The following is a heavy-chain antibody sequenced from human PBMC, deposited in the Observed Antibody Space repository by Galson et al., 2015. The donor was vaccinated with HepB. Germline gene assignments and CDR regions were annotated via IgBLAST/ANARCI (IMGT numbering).Heavy chain of an antibody. V-gene: IGHV1-2*02. CDR1: GYTFTGYY. CDR3: ARELSFIGYCSGGSCYATYYYYGMDV. Sequence: SVKVSCKASGYTFTGYYMHLVRQAPGQGLEWMGWINPNSGGTNYAQKFQGRGTMTRDTSISTAYMELSRLRSDDTAVYYCARELSFIGYCSGGSCYATYYYYGMDVWGQGTTVTVSS. D-gene: IGHD2-15*01. J-gene: IGHJ6*02. CDR2: INPNSGGT.